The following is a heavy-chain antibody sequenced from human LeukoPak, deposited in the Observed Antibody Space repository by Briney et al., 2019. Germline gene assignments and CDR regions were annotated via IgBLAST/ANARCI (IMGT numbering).Heavy chain of an antibody. CDR3: ARHQYGSGTSYPLDY. J-gene: IGHJ4*02. CDR2: IYYSGAI. CDR1: GGSISSYS. D-gene: IGHD3-10*01. Sequence: SETLSLTCTGSGGSISSYSWSWFRQPPGKGLEWIGNIYYSGAINYNPSLKSRVTISVDTSNNQFSLRLSSVTAADTAVYYCARHQYGSGTSYPLDYWGQGTLVTVSS. V-gene: IGHV4-59*08.